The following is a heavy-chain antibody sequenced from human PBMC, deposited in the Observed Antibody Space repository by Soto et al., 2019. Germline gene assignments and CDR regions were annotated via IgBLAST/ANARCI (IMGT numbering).Heavy chain of an antibody. CDR2: SGTT. J-gene: IGHJ4*02. CDR1: GGSMSFSNYH. V-gene: IGHV4-39*01. D-gene: IGHD4-17*01. Sequence: SGALSLTCTVSGGSMSFSNYHWTWIRQSPGKGPEWIGSGTTSYNPSLKSRVTIFVDTSQSQFSLKMHSVTAAHPAVYYCANYGGDTGHFDYWGQGIMVTVSS. CDR3: ANYGGDTGHFDY.